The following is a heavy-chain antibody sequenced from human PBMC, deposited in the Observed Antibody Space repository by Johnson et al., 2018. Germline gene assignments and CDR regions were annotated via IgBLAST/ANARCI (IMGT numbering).Heavy chain of an antibody. V-gene: IGHV3-30*04. J-gene: IGHJ3*01. D-gene: IGHD6-19*01. CDR3: ARGYNIGRGSGCLEAFDG. CDR1: GFIFSSAA. CDR2: ISFDGSKS. Sequence: QVQLVQSGGGVVQPGRSLRLSCAPSGFIFSSAAIHWVRQAPGKGLEWVAVISFDGSKSHFVDSVKGRFTISRDNSKNTLYLQMNSLRTEDTAVYYWARGYNIGRGSGCLEAFDGWGQGTMVTVSS.